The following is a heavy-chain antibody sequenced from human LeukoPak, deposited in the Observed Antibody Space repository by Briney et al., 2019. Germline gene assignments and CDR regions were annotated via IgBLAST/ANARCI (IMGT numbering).Heavy chain of an antibody. CDR2: INDDGSDT. CDR1: GFTFKLYW. D-gene: IGHD1-26*01. CDR3: ARDLIVGAAGLDY. Sequence: PGGSLRLSCAASGFTFKLYWMHWVRQVPGKRPVWVSRINDDGSDTIYADSVRGRFTISRDDAKNTVYLQMNSLRAEDTAVYYCARDLIVGAAGLDYWGQGTLVTVSS. V-gene: IGHV3-74*01. J-gene: IGHJ4*02.